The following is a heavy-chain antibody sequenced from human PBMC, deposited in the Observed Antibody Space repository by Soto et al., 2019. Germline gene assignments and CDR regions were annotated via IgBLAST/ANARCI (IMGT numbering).Heavy chain of an antibody. CDR1: GFTFSSYG. Sequence: QVQLVESGGGVVQPGRSLRLSCAASGFTFSSYGMHWVRQAPGKGLEWVAVISYDGSNKYYADSVKGRFTISRANSKNTLQLKMISLSAEDTAVYNCAYERGWLAERNYYGMYVWGQGTTVTFSS. CDR2: ISYDGSNK. D-gene: IGHD6-19*01. V-gene: IGHV3-30*18. CDR3: AYERGWLAERNYYGMYV. J-gene: IGHJ6*02.